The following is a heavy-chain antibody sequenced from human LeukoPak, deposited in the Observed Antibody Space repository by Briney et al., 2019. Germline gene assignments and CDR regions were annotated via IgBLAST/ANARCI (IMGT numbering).Heavy chain of an antibody. J-gene: IGHJ5*02. V-gene: IGHV4-34*01. Sequence: SETLSLTCAVYGGSFSGYYWGWIRQPPGKGLEWIGEINHSGSTNYNPSLKSRVTISVDTSKNQVSLKLSSVTAADTAVYYCARGRQGITIFGVARNWFDPWGQGTLVTVSS. CDR3: ARGRQGITIFGVARNWFDP. D-gene: IGHD3-3*01. CDR2: INHSGST. CDR1: GGSFSGYY.